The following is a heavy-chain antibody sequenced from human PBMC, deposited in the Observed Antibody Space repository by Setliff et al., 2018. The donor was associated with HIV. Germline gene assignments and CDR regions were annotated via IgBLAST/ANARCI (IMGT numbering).Heavy chain of an antibody. CDR3: ARDGREGRPYYYESSGFSPDAFDI. D-gene: IGHD3-22*01. CDR2: INPSGGST. CDR1: GYIFTSYY. V-gene: IGHV1-46*01. J-gene: IGHJ3*02. Sequence: ASVKVSCKASGYIFTSYYIHWVRQAPGQGLEWMGIINPSGGSTSYPQKFQGRVTLTRDTSTNTAYMELSSLRSEDTAVYYCARDGREGRPYYYESSGFSPDAFDIWGQGTMVTVSS.